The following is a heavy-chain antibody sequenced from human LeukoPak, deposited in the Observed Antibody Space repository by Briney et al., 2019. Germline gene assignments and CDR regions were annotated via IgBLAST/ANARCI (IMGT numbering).Heavy chain of an antibody. CDR3: ARAAGDSPPYYYYMDV. CDR1: GGSINSYF. J-gene: IGHJ6*03. Sequence: SETLSLTCTVSGGSINSYFWSWIRQPPGKGLEWIGYINYSGSTNYSPSLKSRVTISVDASKNQFSLKLSSVTAADTAVYYCARAAGDSPPYYYYMDVWGKGTTVTVSS. V-gene: IGHV4-59*01. D-gene: IGHD3-10*01. CDR2: INYSGST.